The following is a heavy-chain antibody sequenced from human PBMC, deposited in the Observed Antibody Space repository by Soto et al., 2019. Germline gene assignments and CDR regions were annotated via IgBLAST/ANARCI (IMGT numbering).Heavy chain of an antibody. J-gene: IGHJ4*02. Sequence: SETLSLTCTVFGGSISSYYWSWIRQPPGKGLEWIGYTYYSGSTNYNPSLKSRVTISVDTSKNQFSLKLSSVTAADTAVYYCARFIAVAGRVDCWGQGTLVTVSS. CDR2: TYYSGST. CDR3: ARFIAVAGRVDC. V-gene: IGHV4-59*01. CDR1: GGSISSYY. D-gene: IGHD6-19*01.